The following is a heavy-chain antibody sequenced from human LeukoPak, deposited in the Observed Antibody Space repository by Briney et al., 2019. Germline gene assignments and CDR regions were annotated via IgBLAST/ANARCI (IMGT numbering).Heavy chain of an antibody. V-gene: IGHV1-69*04. CDR2: IIPILGIA. CDR1: GYTFTGYY. D-gene: IGHD3-3*01. CDR3: ARDPGSYYDFWSGYYTALGEFDP. Sequence: SVKVSCKASGYTFTGYYMHWVRQAPGQGLEWMGRIIPILGIANYAQKFQGRVTITADKSTSTAYMELSSLRSEDTAVYYCARDPGSYYDFWSGYYTALGEFDPWGQGTLVTVSS. J-gene: IGHJ5*02.